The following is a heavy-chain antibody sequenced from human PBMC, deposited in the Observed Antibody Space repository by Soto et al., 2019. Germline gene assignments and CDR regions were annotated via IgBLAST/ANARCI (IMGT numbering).Heavy chain of an antibody. CDR3: ARGVPITPGTFDY. D-gene: IGHD5-12*01. J-gene: IGHJ4*02. Sequence: GSLRLTCAASGXTLSSTEMSWVRQAPGKGLEWISIIYSGGSTFYADSLKGRFTISRDNSKNTLYLQMNSLRAEDTDVYYCARGVPITPGTFDYRGQGTLATVS. CDR1: GXTLSSTE. V-gene: IGHV3-53*01. CDR2: IYSGGST.